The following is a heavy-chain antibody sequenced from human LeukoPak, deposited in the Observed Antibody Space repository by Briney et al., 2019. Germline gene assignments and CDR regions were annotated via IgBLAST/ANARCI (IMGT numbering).Heavy chain of an antibody. V-gene: IGHV3-53*01. D-gene: IGHD3-22*01. CDR2: IYSGGST. CDR1: VFTFSSNY. Sequence: GGSLRLSCAASVFTFSSNYMSWVRQAPGKGLEWASVIYSGGSTYYADSVKGRFTISRDNSKNTLYLQMNSLRAEDTAVYYCARVVQEYYYDSSGYYGYWGQGTLVTVSS. J-gene: IGHJ4*02. CDR3: ARVVQEYYYDSSGYYGY.